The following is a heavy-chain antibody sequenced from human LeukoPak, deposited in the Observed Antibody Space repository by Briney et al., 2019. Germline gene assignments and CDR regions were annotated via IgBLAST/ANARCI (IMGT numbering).Heavy chain of an antibody. CDR3: ARDVGTTHFDF. V-gene: IGHV1-18*03. CDR2: ISTHNGKT. J-gene: IGHJ4*02. CDR1: GYPFSTYG. D-gene: IGHD5-12*01. Sequence: ASVKVSCKASGYPFSTYGISRVRQAPGQGLQWMSWISTHNGKTDYAQNFQDRVTVTRDTSTSTVYMELRSWRSDDMAVYFCARDVGTTHFDFWGQGTLVTVCS.